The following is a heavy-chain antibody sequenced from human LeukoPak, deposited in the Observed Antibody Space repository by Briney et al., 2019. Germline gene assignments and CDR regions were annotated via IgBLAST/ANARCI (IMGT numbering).Heavy chain of an antibody. CDR3: ARDLQQLPRGEGYYYYYYMDV. CDR1: GGSISSYY. CDR2: IYYSGST. V-gene: IGHV4-59*01. Sequence: SETLSLTCTVSGGSISSYYWSWIRQPPGKGLEWIGYIYYSGSTNYNPSLKSRVTISVDTSKNQFSLKLSSVTAADTAVYYCARDLQQLPRGEGYYYYYYMDVWGKGTTVTISS. J-gene: IGHJ6*03. D-gene: IGHD6-13*01.